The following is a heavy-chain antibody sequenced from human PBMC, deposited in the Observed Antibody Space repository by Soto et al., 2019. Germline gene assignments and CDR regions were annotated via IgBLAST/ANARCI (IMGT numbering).Heavy chain of an antibody. V-gene: IGHV4-39*02. CDR3: ARDNPGSDIFDY. Sequence: AETLSLTXTVSGGSISSSSYYWGWIRQPPGKGLEWIGSIYYSGSTYYNPSLKSRVTISVDTSKNQFSLQLNSVTPEDTAVYYCARDNPGSDIFDYWGQGTLVTVSS. D-gene: IGHD5-12*01. CDR1: GGSISSSSYY. J-gene: IGHJ4*02. CDR2: IYYSGST.